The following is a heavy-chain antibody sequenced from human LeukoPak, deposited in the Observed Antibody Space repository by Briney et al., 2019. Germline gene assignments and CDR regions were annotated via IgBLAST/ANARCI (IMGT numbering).Heavy chain of an antibody. Sequence: GGSLRLSCAASGFTFSDTWMHWVRQAPGEGLVWVSRIRSDGSDTRYAESVKGRFTISRDNAKNSLFLQVSSLRAEDTAVYCCTTSDINYRPFDNWGQGTLVTVSS. J-gene: IGHJ4*02. CDR2: IRSDGSDT. V-gene: IGHV3-74*01. CDR3: TTSDINYRPFDN. D-gene: IGHD4-11*01. CDR1: GFTFSDTW.